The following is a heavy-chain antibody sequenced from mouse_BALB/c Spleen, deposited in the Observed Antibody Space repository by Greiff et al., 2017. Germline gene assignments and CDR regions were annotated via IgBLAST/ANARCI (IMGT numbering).Heavy chain of an antibody. Sequence: VQLQQSGAELMKPGASVKISCKATGYTFSSYWIEWVKQRPGHGLEWIGEILPGSGSTNYNEKFKGKATFTADTSSSTAYMQLSSLTSEDSAVYYCARDDGYYGYAMDYWGQGTSVTVSS. CDR2: ILPGSGST. V-gene: IGHV1-9*01. CDR3: ARDDGYYGYAMDY. CDR1: GYTFSSYW. D-gene: IGHD2-3*01. J-gene: IGHJ4*01.